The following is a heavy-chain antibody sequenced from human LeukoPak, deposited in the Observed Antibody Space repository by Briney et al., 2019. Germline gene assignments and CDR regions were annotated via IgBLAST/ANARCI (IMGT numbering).Heavy chain of an antibody. J-gene: IGHJ4*02. Sequence: ASVKVSCKASGYTFTSYAISWVRQAPGQGLEWMGWISAYNGNTNYAQKFQGRVTMTTDTSTSTAYMELRSLRSDDTAVYYCARDSGGLGELSLGYWGQGTLVTVSS. CDR2: ISAYNGNT. D-gene: IGHD3-16*02. V-gene: IGHV1-18*01. CDR1: GYTFTSYA. CDR3: ARDSGGLGELSLGY.